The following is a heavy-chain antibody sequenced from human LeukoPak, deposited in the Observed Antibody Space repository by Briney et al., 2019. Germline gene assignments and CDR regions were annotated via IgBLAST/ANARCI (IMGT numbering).Heavy chain of an antibody. Sequence: GGSLRLSCAASGFTFSSYAMSWVRQAPGKGLEWVSAISGSGGSTYYADSVKGRFTISRDNSKSTLYLQMNSLRAEDTAVYYCAKDHRLWFGETTGWFDPWGQGTLVTVSS. CDR2: ISGSGGST. D-gene: IGHD3-10*01. V-gene: IGHV3-23*01. CDR1: GFTFSSYA. J-gene: IGHJ5*02. CDR3: AKDHRLWFGETTGWFDP.